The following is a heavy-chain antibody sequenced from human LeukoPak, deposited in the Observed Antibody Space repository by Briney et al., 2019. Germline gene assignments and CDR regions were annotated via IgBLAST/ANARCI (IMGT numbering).Heavy chain of an antibody. Sequence: GGSLRLSCAASGFTFTRYWMCWVRQAPGKGLEWVANIDQDGSEQYYLDSVEGRFTISRDNAKNSLYLQMDNLRAEDTAVYYCSNGIYSSSYWGWGTLVTVSS. V-gene: IGHV3-7*01. CDR2: IDQDGSEQ. CDR3: SNGIYSSSY. CDR1: GFTFTRYW. J-gene: IGHJ4*02. D-gene: IGHD6-6*01.